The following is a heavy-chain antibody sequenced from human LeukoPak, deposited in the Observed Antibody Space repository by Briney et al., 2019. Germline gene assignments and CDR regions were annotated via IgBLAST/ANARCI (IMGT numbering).Heavy chain of an antibody. V-gene: IGHV3-7*03. CDR1: GFTFSSYW. J-gene: IGHJ4*02. Sequence: GGSLRLSWAASGFTFSSYWMSWVRQAPEKGLEWVANIKQDGSEKYYVGSVKGRFTISRDNAKNSLYLQMNSLRAEDTAVYYCARDYMVRGVSDYWGQGTLVTVSS. CDR3: ARDYMVRGVSDY. D-gene: IGHD3-10*01. CDR2: IKQDGSEK.